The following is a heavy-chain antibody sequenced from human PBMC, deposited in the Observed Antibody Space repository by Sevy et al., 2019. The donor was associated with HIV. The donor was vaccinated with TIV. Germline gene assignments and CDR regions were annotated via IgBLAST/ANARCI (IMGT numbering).Heavy chain of an antibody. V-gene: IGHV3-30*04. CDR1: GFTFSSYA. Sequence: GGSLRLSCAASGFTFSSYAMHWVRQAPGKGLEWVAVISYDGSNKYYADSVKGRLTISRDNSKNTLYLQMNSLRAEDTAVYYCARDRGSYGNYFDYWGQGTLVTVSS. D-gene: IGHD3-16*01. CDR3: ARDRGSYGNYFDY. CDR2: ISYDGSNK. J-gene: IGHJ4*02.